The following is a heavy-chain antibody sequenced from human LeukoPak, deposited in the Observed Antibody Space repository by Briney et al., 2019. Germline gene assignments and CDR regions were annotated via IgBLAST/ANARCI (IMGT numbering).Heavy chain of an antibody. J-gene: IGHJ6*03. D-gene: IGHD1-14*01. CDR1: GFTFSSYE. CDR3: ARGPRATGYYYYYYYMDV. CDR2: INHSGST. Sequence: LRLSCAASGFTFSSYEMNWVRQAPGKGLEWIGEINHSGSTNYNPSPKSRVTISVDTSKNQFSLKVSSVTAADTAVYSCARGPRATGYYYYYYYMDVWGKGTTVTVSS. V-gene: IGHV4-34*01.